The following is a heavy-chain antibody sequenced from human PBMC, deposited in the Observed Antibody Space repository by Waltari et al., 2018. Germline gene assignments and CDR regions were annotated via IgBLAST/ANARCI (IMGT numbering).Heavy chain of an antibody. J-gene: IGHJ4*02. CDR3: ARGLDNAKTGY. CDR2: IHPSGST. Sequence: QVQLQQWGAGLLKSSETLSLTCAAHGGSFSGYYGSWIRQPPGKELEWIGEIHPSGSTDYKSSLQSRVTIMLDTSKNHLSLKLTSVTAADTAVYYCARGLDNAKTGYWGQGTLVTVSS. CDR1: GGSFSGYY. V-gene: IGHV4-34*01. D-gene: IGHD1-20*01.